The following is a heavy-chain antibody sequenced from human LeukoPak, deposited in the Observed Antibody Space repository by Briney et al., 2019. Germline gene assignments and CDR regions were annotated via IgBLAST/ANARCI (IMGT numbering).Heavy chain of an antibody. Sequence: GGSLRLSCAASAFTFSTYAMSWVRQAPGKGLEWVSAISYAGGSTFYADSVKGRFTISRDNSKNTLYLQMNSLRAEDTAVYYCAKGLSPRQRLVVIPRNLFDYWGQGTLATVSS. J-gene: IGHJ4*02. V-gene: IGHV3-23*01. CDR3: AKGLSPRQRLVVIPRNLFDY. CDR1: AFTFSTYA. D-gene: IGHD6-19*01. CDR2: ISYAGGST.